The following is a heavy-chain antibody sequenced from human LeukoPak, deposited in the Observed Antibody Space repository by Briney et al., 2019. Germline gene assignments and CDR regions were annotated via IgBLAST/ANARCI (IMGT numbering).Heavy chain of an antibody. J-gene: IGHJ4*02. CDR1: GYTFTGYY. Sequence: ASVKVSCKASGYTFTGYYMHWVRQAPGQGLEWMGRINPNSGGTNYAQKFQGRVTMTRDTSISTAYMELSRLRSDDTAVYYCARGYYSGGSCYSVDYWGQGTLVTVSS. V-gene: IGHV1-2*06. D-gene: IGHD2-15*01. CDR3: ARGYYSGGSCYSVDY. CDR2: INPNSGGT.